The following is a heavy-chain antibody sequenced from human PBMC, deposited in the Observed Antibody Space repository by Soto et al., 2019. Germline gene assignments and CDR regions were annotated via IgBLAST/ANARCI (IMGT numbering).Heavy chain of an antibody. CDR2: INPAGDTT. CDR1: GFTVTNYY. J-gene: IGHJ4*02. Sequence: QVQLVQSGAEVKKPGTSVKVSCKASGFTVTNYYMHWLRLAPGQGPEWMGLINPAGDTTRFAPKFRGRVTVTRHTSTSTIYMEMRGLRSDDTAFYYCARDRTGAAYFDYWGQGTLVTVS. V-gene: IGHV1-46*03. D-gene: IGHD1-26*01. CDR3: ARDRTGAAYFDY.